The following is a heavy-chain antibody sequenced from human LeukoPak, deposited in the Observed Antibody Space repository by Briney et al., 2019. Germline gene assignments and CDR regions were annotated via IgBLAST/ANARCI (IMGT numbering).Heavy chain of an antibody. CDR3: AKGYCSGGSCSYYFDY. Sequence: GGSLRLSCAASGFTFSSYAMSWVRQAPGKGLEWVSAISGSGGSTYYADSVKGRFTISRDNSKNTPYLQMNSLRAEDTAVYYCAKGYCSGGSCSYYFDYWGQGTLVTVSS. CDR1: GFTFSSYA. CDR2: ISGSGGST. D-gene: IGHD2-15*01. V-gene: IGHV3-23*01. J-gene: IGHJ4*02.